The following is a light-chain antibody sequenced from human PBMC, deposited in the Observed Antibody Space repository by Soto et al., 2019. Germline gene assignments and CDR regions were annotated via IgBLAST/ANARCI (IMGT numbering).Light chain of an antibody. Sequence: EIVMTQSPATLSVSLGERATLSCRASQSVSNNLAWYQQKHGQAPRLLFYGASTRATGIPARFSGSGSGTEFTLTISSLQSEDFAVYFCQQYNNWPRWAFGQGTKVEIK. V-gene: IGKV3-15*01. CDR1: QSVSNN. J-gene: IGKJ1*01. CDR3: QQYNNWPRWA. CDR2: GAS.